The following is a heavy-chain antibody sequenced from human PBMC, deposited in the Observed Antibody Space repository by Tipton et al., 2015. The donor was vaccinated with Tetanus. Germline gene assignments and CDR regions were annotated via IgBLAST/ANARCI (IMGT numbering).Heavy chain of an antibody. V-gene: IGHV4-59*01. D-gene: IGHD5-12*01. CDR2: IYYSGST. CDR3: ARPGRATRDAFDI. CDR1: GGSLSGYF. Sequence: GLVKPSETLSLTCGVQGGSLSGYFWSWIRQTPGKGLEWIGYIYYSGSTNYNPSLKSRVTISVDTSKNQFSLKLSSVTAADTAVYYCARPGRATRDAFDIWGQGTMVTVSS. J-gene: IGHJ3*02.